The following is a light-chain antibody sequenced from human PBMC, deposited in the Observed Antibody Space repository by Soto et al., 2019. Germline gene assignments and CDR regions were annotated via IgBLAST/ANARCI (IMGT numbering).Light chain of an antibody. Sequence: QSALTQPASVSGSPVQAITISCTGTSSDVGSNNLVSWYQQHPGKAPKLMIYEGSKRPSGVSNRFSGSKFGNTASLTISGLQAEDEADYYCCSYVGSSTYVFGSGTKLTVL. CDR2: EGS. V-gene: IGLV2-23*01. CDR3: CSYVGSSTYV. J-gene: IGLJ1*01. CDR1: SSDVGSNNL.